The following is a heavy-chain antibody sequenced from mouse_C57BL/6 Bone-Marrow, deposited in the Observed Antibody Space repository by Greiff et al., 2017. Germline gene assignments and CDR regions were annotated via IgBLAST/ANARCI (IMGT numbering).Heavy chain of an antibody. CDR3: ARERVLSLDY. V-gene: IGHV5-4*01. CDR2: ISDGGSYT. D-gene: IGHD2-3*01. J-gene: IGHJ2*01. Sequence: EVKLQESGGGLVKPGGSLKLSCAASGFTFSSYAMSWVRQAPEKRLEWVATISDGGSYTYYPDNVKGRFTISRDNANNNLYLQMSHLKSEDTAMYYCARERVLSLDYWGQGTTLTVSS. CDR1: GFTFSSYA.